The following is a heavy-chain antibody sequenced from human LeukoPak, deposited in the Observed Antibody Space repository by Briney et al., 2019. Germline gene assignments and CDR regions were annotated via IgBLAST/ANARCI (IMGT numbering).Heavy chain of an antibody. D-gene: IGHD3-22*01. CDR3: ARGTYYYDSSGYDFDY. CDR1: GFTFDDYG. V-gene: IGHV3-20*04. Sequence: GGSLRLSCAASGFTFDDYGMSWVRQAPGKGLEWVSGINWNGGSTGYADSVKGRFTISRDNAKNSLYLQMNSLRAEDTAVYYCARGTYYYDSSGYDFDYWGQGTLVTVSS. CDR2: INWNGGST. J-gene: IGHJ4*02.